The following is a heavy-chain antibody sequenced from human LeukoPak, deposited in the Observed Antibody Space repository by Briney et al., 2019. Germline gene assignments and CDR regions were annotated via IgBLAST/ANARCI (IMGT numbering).Heavy chain of an antibody. CDR1: GFTFTTFA. CDR2: VSDRDDST. D-gene: IGHD6-19*01. J-gene: IGHJ4*02. CDR3: AKVVPPGSGWAFDY. V-gene: IGHV3-23*01. Sequence: PGGSLRLSCAASGFTFTTFAMSWARQAPGKGLEWVSTVSDRDDSTYYADSVKGRFTISRDRSKNTLLLQMNSLRAEDMAVYYCAKVVPPGSGWAFDYWGQGALVTVSS.